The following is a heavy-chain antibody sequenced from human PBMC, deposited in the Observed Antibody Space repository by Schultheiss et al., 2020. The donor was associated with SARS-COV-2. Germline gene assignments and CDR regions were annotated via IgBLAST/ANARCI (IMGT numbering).Heavy chain of an antibody. CDR2: ISAYNGNT. D-gene: IGHD6-6*01. J-gene: IGHJ6*02. Sequence: ASVKVSCKASGYTFTSYGISWVRQAPGQGLEWMGWISAYNGNTNYAQKLQGRVTMTTDTSTSTAYMELRSLRSDDTAVYYCAKDLSGWYSSSSLYGMDVWGQGTTVTVSS. CDR1: GYTFTSYG. V-gene: IGHV1-18*04. CDR3: AKDLSGWYSSSSLYGMDV.